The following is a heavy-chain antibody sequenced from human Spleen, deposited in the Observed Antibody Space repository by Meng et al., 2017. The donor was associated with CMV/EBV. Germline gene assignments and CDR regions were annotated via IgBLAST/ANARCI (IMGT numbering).Heavy chain of an antibody. V-gene: IGHV4-39*01. J-gene: IGHJ6*02. CDR1: GGSISSSSYY. CDR3: VFITGHPYYYYGMDV. Sequence: GSLRLSCTVSGGSISSSSYYWGWIRQPPGKGLEWIGSIYYSGSTYYNPSLKSRVTISVDTSKNQFSLKLSSVTAADTAVYYCVFITGHPYYYYGMDVWGQGTTVTVSS. CDR2: IYYSGST. D-gene: IGHD1-20*01.